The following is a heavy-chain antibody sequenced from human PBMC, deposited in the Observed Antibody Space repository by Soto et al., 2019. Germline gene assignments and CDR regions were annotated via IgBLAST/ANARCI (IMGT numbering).Heavy chain of an antibody. CDR2: ISIVDGYI. J-gene: IGHJ4*02. CDR3: ARDYRWGYFDY. V-gene: IGHV3-21*01. CDR1: GFTFGSYS. D-gene: IGHD7-27*01. Sequence: GGSLRLSCAASGFTFGSYSMNWVRQPPGKGLEWVSSISIVDGYIYYADSVKGRFTISRDNAKNSVYLQMNSLRAEDTAVYYCARDYRWGYFDYWGQGTLVTVSS.